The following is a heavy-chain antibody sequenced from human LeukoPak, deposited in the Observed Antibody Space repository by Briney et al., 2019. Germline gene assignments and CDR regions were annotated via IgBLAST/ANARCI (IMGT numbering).Heavy chain of an antibody. V-gene: IGHV4-59*08. CDR3: ARGYSSRYIDY. CDR2: IYYSGST. Sequence: SETLSLTCTVSGGSISSYYWSWIRQPPGKGLEWIGYIYYSGSTNYNPSLKSRVTISVDTSKNQFSLKLSSVTAADTAVYYCARGYSSRYIDYWGQGTLVTVSS. J-gene: IGHJ4*02. D-gene: IGHD6-13*01. CDR1: GGSISSYY.